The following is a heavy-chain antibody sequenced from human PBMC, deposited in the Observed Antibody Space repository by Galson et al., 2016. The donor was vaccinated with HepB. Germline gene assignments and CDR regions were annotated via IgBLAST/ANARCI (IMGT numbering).Heavy chain of an antibody. D-gene: IGHD1-14*01. CDR2: INPNTGDT. V-gene: IGHV1-2*02. Sequence: SVKVSCKASGYTFTDYYMHWVRQAPGQGLEWMGWINPNTGDTNYAQKFQGRVTMTGDTSLSTVYMDLRRLSSDDTAMYYCARSIDRSPGFDHWGQGALVTVSS. CDR3: ARSIDRSPGFDH. J-gene: IGHJ4*02. CDR1: GYTFTDYY.